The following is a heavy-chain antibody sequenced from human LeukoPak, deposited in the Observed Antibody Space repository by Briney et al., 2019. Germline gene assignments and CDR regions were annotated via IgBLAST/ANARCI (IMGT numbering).Heavy chain of an antibody. Sequence: ASVKVSCKASGYTFTGYYMRWVRQAPGQGLEWMGWINPNSGGTNYAQKFQGRVTMTRDTSISTAYMELSRLRSDDTAVYYCAREDDSSGYILGDDYWGQGTLVTVSS. CDR3: AREDDSSGYILGDDY. J-gene: IGHJ4*02. CDR1: GYTFTGYY. D-gene: IGHD3-22*01. V-gene: IGHV1-2*02. CDR2: INPNSGGT.